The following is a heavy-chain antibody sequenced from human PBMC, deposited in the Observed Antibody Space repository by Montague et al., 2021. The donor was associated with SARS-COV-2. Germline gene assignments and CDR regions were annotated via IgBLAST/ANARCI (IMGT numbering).Heavy chain of an antibody. D-gene: IGHD5-12*01. CDR3: AHGRYGGYFGVCSDF. V-gene: IGHV2-5*02. CDR2: IYWDDTK. CDR1: GFSLTTTGVG. J-gene: IGHJ4*02. Sequence: PALVKPTQTLTLTCTFSGFSLTTTGVGVGWIRQPLGKALECLALIYWDDTKRYSPSLKSRLTITKDTSRNQVVLTMTNMDPVDTATYYCAHGRYGGYFGVCSDFWGQGALVTVSS.